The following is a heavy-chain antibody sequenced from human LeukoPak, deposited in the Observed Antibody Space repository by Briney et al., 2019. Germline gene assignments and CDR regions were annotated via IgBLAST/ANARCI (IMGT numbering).Heavy chain of an antibody. CDR1: GGTFSSYA. D-gene: IGHD4-11*01. CDR2: IIPILGIA. J-gene: IGHJ4*02. CDR3: ARQTDYDYSNYHFDY. Sequence: ASVKVSCKASGGTFSSYAISWVRQAPGQGLEWMGRIIPILGIANYAQKFQGRVTITADKSTSTAYMELSSLRSEDTAVYYCARQTDYDYSNYHFDYWGQGTLVTVSS. V-gene: IGHV1-69*04.